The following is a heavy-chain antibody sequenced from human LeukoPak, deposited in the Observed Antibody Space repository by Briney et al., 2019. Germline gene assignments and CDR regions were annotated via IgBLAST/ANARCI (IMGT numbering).Heavy chain of an antibody. Sequence: PSETLSLTCTVSGGSISSYYWSWIRQPPGKGLEWIGYIYYSGSTNYNPSLKSRVTISVDTSKNQFSLKVSSVTAADTAVYYCARGPRIAAAENWFDPWGQGTLVTVSS. CDR2: IYYSGST. V-gene: IGHV4-59*12. J-gene: IGHJ5*02. D-gene: IGHD6-13*01. CDR3: ARGPRIAAAENWFDP. CDR1: GGSISSYY.